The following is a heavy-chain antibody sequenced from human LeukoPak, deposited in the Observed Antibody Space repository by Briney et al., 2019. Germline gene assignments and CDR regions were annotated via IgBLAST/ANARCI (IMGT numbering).Heavy chain of an antibody. V-gene: IGHV1-18*01. CDR2: ISAYNGNT. D-gene: IGHD3-22*01. CDR1: GYTFTRYG. J-gene: IGHJ4*02. CDR3: ASGGRYYYDSSGLLMLDY. Sequence: ASVKVSCKASGYTFTRYGISWVRQAPGQGLEWMGCISAYNGNTNYAQKLQGRVTMTTDTSTSTAYMELRSLRSDDTAVYYCASGGRYYYDSSGLLMLDYWGQGTLVTVSS.